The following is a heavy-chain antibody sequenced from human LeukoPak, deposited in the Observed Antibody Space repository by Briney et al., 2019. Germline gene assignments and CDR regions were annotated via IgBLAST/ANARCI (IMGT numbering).Heavy chain of an antibody. CDR1: GFTFSTYW. V-gene: IGHV3-74*01. CDR2: INSDGGST. Sequence: GRSLRLSCAASGFTFSTYWMHWVRHAPGKGLVWVSRINSDGGSTTYADSVKGRFTISRDNAKNMLYLQMNSLRAEDTAVYYCARDRFFGMDVWGQGTTVTVSS. CDR3: ARDRFFGMDV. J-gene: IGHJ6*02.